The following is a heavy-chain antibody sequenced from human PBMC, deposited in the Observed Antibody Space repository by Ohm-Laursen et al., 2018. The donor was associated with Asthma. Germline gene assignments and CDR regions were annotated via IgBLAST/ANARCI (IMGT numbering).Heavy chain of an antibody. V-gene: IGHV1-46*03. J-gene: IGHJ4*02. Sequence: SSVKVSCKTSGYTFTSYSIHWVRQAPGQGLEWMGIINSSGGSKTYAQKFQARVTMTRDTSTNTGYMELGSLRSEDTAVYYCALTARPGYNYDFDYWGQGTLVTVSS. CDR3: ALTARPGYNYDFDY. CDR2: INSSGGSK. D-gene: IGHD5-24*01. CDR1: GYTFTSYS.